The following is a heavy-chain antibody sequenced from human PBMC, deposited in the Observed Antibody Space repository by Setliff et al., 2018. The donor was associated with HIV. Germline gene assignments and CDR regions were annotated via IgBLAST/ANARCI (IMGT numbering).Heavy chain of an antibody. V-gene: IGHV4-39*01. CDR1: GGSFTSRSYY. CDR3: ARSKTFYDFWGGYYTHGAFKI. J-gene: IGHJ3*02. D-gene: IGHD3-3*01. Sequence: NPSETLSLTCTVSGGSFTSRSYYWGWIRQPPGKGLEWIGSIFYSGITYYNPSLKSRVTISVDTSKNQFSLNLTSVTAADTAVYYCARSKTFYDFWGGYYTHGAFKIWGLGTMVTVSS. CDR2: IFYSGIT.